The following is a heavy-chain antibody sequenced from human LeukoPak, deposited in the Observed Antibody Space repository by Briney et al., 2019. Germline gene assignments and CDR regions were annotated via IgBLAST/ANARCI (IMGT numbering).Heavy chain of an antibody. Sequence: SETLSLTCTVSGGSISSYYWSWIRQPPGEGLDWIGYIYYSGSTSYNPSLKSRVTISVDTSKNQFSLKLSSVTAADTAVYYCARDPTNYYDTSGYYHWFDYWGQGTLVTVSS. J-gene: IGHJ4*02. CDR3: ARDPTNYYDTSGYYHWFDY. V-gene: IGHV4-59*01. CDR1: GGSISSYY. CDR2: IYYSGST. D-gene: IGHD3-22*01.